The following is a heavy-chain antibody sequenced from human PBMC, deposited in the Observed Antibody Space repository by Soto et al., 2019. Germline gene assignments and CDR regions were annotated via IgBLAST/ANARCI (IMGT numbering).Heavy chain of an antibody. V-gene: IGHV1-18*01. J-gene: IGHJ5*02. CDR1: GYTFSNYG. CDR3: ARVVPGAEAWFGP. CDR2: ISLYSDGT. D-gene: IGHD2-2*01. Sequence: ALVKVSCKTSGYTFSNYGITWVRQAPGQPLEWLGWISLYSDGTNYAQKFQGRVSMTTDTSTTTAYMELRSLRSDDTAVYYCARVVPGAEAWFGPWGQGTLVTVSS.